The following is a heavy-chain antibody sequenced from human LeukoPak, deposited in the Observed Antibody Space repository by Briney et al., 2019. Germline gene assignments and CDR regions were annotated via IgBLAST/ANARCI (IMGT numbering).Heavy chain of an antibody. Sequence: SETLSLTCTVSGAXISSTVHYWAWIRQSPGKGLEWIGSSDYSGGTTYNPSLNSRVTVFVDTSKNQFSLKLTSVTAADTAVYYCARDFGDFRTDYWGQGTLVTVSS. J-gene: IGHJ4*02. V-gene: IGHV4-39*01. CDR2: SDYSGGT. CDR3: ARDFGDFRTDY. CDR1: GAXISSTVHY. D-gene: IGHD4-17*01.